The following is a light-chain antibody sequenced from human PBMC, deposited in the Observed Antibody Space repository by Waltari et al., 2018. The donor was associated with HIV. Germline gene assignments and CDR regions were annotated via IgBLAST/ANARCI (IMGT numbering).Light chain of an antibody. Sequence: DIQLTQSPSFLTASVGDRVDITCRASRAINNHLAWFQQRPGKAPALVIYDAFNLQTGVPSRFSGGGSGTVFILTINSLQPEDFATYYCQQLNSSPFTFGQGTNLEIK. J-gene: IGKJ2*01. V-gene: IGKV1-9*01. CDR1: RAINNH. CDR3: QQLNSSPFT. CDR2: DAF.